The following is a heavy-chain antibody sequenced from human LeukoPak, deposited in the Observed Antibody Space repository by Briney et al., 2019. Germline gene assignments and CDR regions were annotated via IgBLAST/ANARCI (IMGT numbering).Heavy chain of an antibody. V-gene: IGHV1-2*02. CDR2: VNTNSGGT. D-gene: IGHD3-9*01. CDR3: ARTYYEILTGYHYFDY. J-gene: IGHJ4*02. CDR1: AYTFTGYY. Sequence: GASVKVSCKGSAYTFTGYYMHWVRQAPGQGLEWMGWVNTNSGGTNYAQKFQGRVTMTRDTSISTAYMELSRLRSDDTAVYYCARTYYEILTGYHYFDYWGQGTLVTVSS.